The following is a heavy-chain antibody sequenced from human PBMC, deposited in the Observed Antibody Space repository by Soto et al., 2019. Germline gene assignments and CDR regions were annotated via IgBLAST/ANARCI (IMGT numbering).Heavy chain of an antibody. J-gene: IGHJ6*02. D-gene: IGHD6-6*01. Sequence: QPGGSLRLSCAASGFTFSSYWMHWVRQAPGKGLVWVSRINSDGSSTSYADSVKGRFTISRDNAKNTLYLQMNSLRAEDTAVYYCARWKLAARSGAHYYYGMDVWGQGTTVTVSS. CDR2: INSDGSST. CDR1: GFTFSSYW. CDR3: ARWKLAARSGAHYYYGMDV. V-gene: IGHV3-74*01.